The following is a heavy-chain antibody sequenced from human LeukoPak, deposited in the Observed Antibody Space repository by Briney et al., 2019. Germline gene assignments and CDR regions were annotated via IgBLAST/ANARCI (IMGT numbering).Heavy chain of an antibody. D-gene: IGHD6-19*01. Sequence: PGGSLRLSCAASGFTFSSYSMNWVRPAPGKGLEWVSSISSSSSYIYYADSVKGRFTISRDNAKNSLYLQMNSLRAEDTAVYYCARLRWGSSGFIFDYWGQGTLVTVSS. V-gene: IGHV3-21*01. J-gene: IGHJ4*02. CDR1: GFTFSSYS. CDR2: ISSSSSYI. CDR3: ARLRWGSSGFIFDY.